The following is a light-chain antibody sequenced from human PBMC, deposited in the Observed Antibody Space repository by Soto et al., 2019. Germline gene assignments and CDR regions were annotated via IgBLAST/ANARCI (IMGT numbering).Light chain of an antibody. V-gene: IGLV2-11*01. CDR1: SSDVGGYNY. CDR3: CSYAGSYTVV. CDR2: DDS. Sequence: QSALTQPRSVSGSPGQSVTISCTGTSSDVGGYNYVSWYQQHPGKAPKLMIYDDSKRPSGVPDRFSGSKSGNTASLTISGLQAEDEADYYCCSYAGSYTVVFGGGTNLTVL. J-gene: IGLJ2*01.